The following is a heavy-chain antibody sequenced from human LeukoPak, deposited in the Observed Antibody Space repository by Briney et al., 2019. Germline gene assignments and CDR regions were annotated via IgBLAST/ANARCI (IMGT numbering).Heavy chain of an antibody. D-gene: IGHD1-26*01. CDR3: AREKGSGRMLRAFDI. Sequence: ASVKVSCKASGYTFTGYYMHWVRQAPGQGLEGMGWINPNSGGRNYAQKFQGRVTMTRDTSISTAYMELSRLRSDDTAVYYCAREKGSGRMLRAFDIWGPGKMVTVSS. V-gene: IGHV1-2*02. CDR2: INPNSGGR. CDR1: GYTFTGYY. J-gene: IGHJ3*02.